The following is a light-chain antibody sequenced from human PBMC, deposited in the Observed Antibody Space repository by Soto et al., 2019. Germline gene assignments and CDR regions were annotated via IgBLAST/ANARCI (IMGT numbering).Light chain of an antibody. V-gene: IGLV2-14*01. J-gene: IGLJ1*01. CDR3: SSYTSTNTLYV. CDR2: EVS. Sequence: QSALTQPASVSGSPGQSITISCTGTSSDVGGFNYVSWYQQHPGKAPKLMIYEVSNRPSGLSTRFSGSKSGNTASLTISGLQAEDEADYYCSSYTSTNTLYVFGSGTKVTVL. CDR1: SSDVGGFNY.